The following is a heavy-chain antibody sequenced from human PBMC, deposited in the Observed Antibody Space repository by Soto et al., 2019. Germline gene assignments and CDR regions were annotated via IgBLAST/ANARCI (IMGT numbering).Heavy chain of an antibody. CDR1: GFTFRDYG. D-gene: IGHD3-10*01. V-gene: IGHV3-23*01. CDR3: TKDSGWTWAE. J-gene: IGHJ4*02. Sequence: EVQLLESGGGLVQPGGSRRLSCAASGFTFRDYGMSWVRQAPGKGLEWVSGISGGATYYADSVKGRFVISRDDSKNTLYLEMDSLGVEATAFYYCTKDSGWTWAEWGQGTVVTVSS. CDR2: ISGGAT.